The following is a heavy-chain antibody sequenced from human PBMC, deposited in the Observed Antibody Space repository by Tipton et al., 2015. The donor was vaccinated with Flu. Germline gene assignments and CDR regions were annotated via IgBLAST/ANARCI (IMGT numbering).Heavy chain of an antibody. Sequence: VQLVQSGGGLVQPGGSLRLSCSASGFTFSNYDIHWVRQSTGKGLEWVGAIGFAGDTWYPDSMKGRFTISRDSAKNSLFLQMDNVRAGDTAIYYCTGARLNQDEFGYFPGGRALDIWGQGTLVTVS. CDR3: TGARLNQDEFGYFPGGRALDI. CDR2: IGFAGDT. D-gene: IGHD3-22*01. J-gene: IGHJ3*02. CDR1: GFTFSNYD. V-gene: IGHV3-13*01.